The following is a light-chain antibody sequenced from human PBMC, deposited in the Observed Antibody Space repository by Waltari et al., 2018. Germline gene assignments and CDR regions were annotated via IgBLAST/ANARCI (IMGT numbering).Light chain of an antibody. Sequence: EIELTQSPATLSLSPGERATLSCRANERVSSYLAWYQQKPGQAPRLLIYDASNRAAGIPARFSGSGYGTDFTLTISSLEPEDFAIYYCQRRTNWVTTFGQGTRLDIK. CDR2: DAS. J-gene: IGKJ5*01. CDR3: QRRTNWVTT. V-gene: IGKV3-11*01. CDR1: ERVSSY.